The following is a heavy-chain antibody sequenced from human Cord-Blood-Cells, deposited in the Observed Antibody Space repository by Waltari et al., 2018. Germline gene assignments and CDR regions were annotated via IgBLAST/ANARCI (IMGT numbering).Heavy chain of an antibody. V-gene: IGHV1-24*01. Sequence: QVKLVQSGAEVKTPGASVKASCKVSGDTATALSMHCARQAPGKGLEWMGGFDPEDGETIYAQKFQGRVTMTEDTSTDTAYMELSSLRSEDTAVYYCATVDYGDNWFDPWGQGTLVTVSS. CDR1: GDTATALS. D-gene: IGHD4-17*01. J-gene: IGHJ5*02. CDR3: ATVDYGDNWFDP. CDR2: FDPEDGET.